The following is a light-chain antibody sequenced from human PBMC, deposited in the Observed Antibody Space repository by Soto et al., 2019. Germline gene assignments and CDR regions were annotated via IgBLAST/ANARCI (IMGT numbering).Light chain of an antibody. CDR2: DAS. Sequence: IQMTQSPSTLSAYVGDRVTITCRASQSIGKWMAWYQQKPGKAPKLLIYDASSLETGVPSRFSGSGSGTDFTFTISSLQPEDIATYYCQQYDNLPITSGQGTRLEIK. CDR3: QQYDNLPIT. J-gene: IGKJ5*01. CDR1: QSIGKW. V-gene: IGKV1-33*01.